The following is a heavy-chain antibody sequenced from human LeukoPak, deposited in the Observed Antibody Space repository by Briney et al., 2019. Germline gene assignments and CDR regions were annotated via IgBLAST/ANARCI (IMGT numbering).Heavy chain of an antibody. CDR1: GYTFTSYG. J-gene: IGHJ4*02. D-gene: IGHD3-16*01. V-gene: IGHV1-18*04. CDR2: ISAYNGNT. Sequence: RASVKVSCKASGYTFTSYGISWVRQAPGQGLEWMGWISAYNGNTNYAQKLQGRVTMTTDTSTSTAYMELRSLRSDDTAVYYCASSRAGGYLDYWGQGTLVTVSS. CDR3: ASSRAGGYLDY.